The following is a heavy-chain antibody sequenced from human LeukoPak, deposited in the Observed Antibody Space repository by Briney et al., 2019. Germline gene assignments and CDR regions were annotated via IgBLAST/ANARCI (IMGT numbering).Heavy chain of an antibody. D-gene: IGHD1-1*01. CDR3: ARSEEGYRD. CDR2: INHSGST. CDR1: GGSFSGYY. V-gene: IGHV4-34*01. Sequence: PSETLSLTCAVYGGSFSGYYWSWIRQPPGNGLEWIGEINHSGSTNYNPSLKSRVTISVDTSKNQFSLKLSSVTAADTAVYYCARSEEGYRDWGQGTLVTVSS. J-gene: IGHJ4*02.